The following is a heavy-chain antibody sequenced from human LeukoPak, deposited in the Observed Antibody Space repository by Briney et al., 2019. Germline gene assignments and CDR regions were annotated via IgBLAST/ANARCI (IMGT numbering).Heavy chain of an antibody. CDR3: ARDQSYDFWSGTADY. Sequence: ASVKVSCKASGYTFTGYYMHWVRQAPGQGLEWMGWINPNSGGTNYAQKFQGRVTMTRDTSISTAYMELSRLRSDDTAVYYCARDQSYDFWSGTADYWGQGTLVTVSS. CDR2: INPNSGGT. D-gene: IGHD3-3*01. J-gene: IGHJ4*02. CDR1: GYTFTGYY. V-gene: IGHV1-2*02.